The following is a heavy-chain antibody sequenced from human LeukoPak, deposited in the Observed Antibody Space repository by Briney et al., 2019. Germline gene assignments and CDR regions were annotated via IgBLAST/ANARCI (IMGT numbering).Heavy chain of an antibody. J-gene: IGHJ4*02. V-gene: IGHV4-39*01. CDR1: GGSISSSDYY. CDR3: AKSGGYGLIDY. CDR2: IYYSGST. D-gene: IGHD1-26*01. Sequence: PSETLSLTCTVSGGSISSSDYYWDWIRQPPGKGLEWIGNIYYSGSTYYNESLESRVTISIDTSKNQFSLKLNSVTAADTAMYYCAKSGGYGLIDYWGQGTLVTVSS.